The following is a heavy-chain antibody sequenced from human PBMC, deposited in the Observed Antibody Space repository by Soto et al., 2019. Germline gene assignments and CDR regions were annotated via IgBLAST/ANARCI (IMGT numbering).Heavy chain of an antibody. J-gene: IGHJ6*02. Sequence: ASVKVSCKASGYTFTSYGISWVRQAPGQGLEWLGWISAYNGKTNYAQKLQGRVTMTTDTSTSTAYMELRSLRSDDTAVYYCARVVWFGELLSRYYGMDVWGQGTTVTVSS. V-gene: IGHV1-18*01. CDR2: ISAYNGKT. D-gene: IGHD3-10*01. CDR1: GYTFTSYG. CDR3: ARVVWFGELLSRYYGMDV.